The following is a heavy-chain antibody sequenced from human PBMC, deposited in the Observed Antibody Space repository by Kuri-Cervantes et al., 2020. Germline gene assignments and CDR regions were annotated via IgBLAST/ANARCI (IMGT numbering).Heavy chain of an antibody. D-gene: IGHD3-22*01. CDR3: ARGAETMIDY. Sequence: GSLRLSCAVYGGSFSDYYWSWIRQPPGKGLEWIEEINHSGSTNYNPSLKSRVTISVDTSKNQFSLNLSFVTASDTAVYYCARGAETMIDYWGQGTLVTVSS. J-gene: IGHJ4*02. CDR2: INHSGST. V-gene: IGHV4-34*01. CDR1: GGSFSDYY.